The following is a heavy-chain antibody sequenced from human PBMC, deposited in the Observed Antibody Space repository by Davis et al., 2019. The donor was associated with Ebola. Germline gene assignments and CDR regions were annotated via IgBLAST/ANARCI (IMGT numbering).Heavy chain of an antibody. Sequence: GESLKISCTGSGYSFTSYWIVWVRQMPGKGLECMGITFPGDSDTRYSPSFQGQVTISADKSISTAYLQWSSLKASDTAMYYCARGTDGYNPGGYFDSWGQGTLVTVSS. CDR2: TFPGDSDT. D-gene: IGHD5-24*01. V-gene: IGHV5-51*01. J-gene: IGHJ4*02. CDR1: GYSFTSYW. CDR3: ARGTDGYNPGGYFDS.